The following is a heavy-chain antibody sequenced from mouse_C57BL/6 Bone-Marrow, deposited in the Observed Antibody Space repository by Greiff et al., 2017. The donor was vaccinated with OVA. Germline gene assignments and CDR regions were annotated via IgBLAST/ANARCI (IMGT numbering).Heavy chain of an antibody. J-gene: IGHJ3*01. CDR3: AGDYDVWFAY. D-gene: IGHD2-4*01. Sequence: QVQLQQPGAELVKPGASVKLSCKAYGYTFTSYWMHWVKQRPGQGLEWIGMIHPNSGSTNYNEKFKSKATLTVDKSSSTAYMQLSSLTSEDSAVYYCAGDYDVWFAYWGQGTLVTVSA. V-gene: IGHV1-64*01. CDR2: IHPNSGST. CDR1: GYTFTSYW.